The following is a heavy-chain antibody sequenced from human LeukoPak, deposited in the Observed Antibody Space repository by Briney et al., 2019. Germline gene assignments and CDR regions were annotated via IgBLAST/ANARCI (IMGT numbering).Heavy chain of an antibody. Sequence: PSQTLSLTCTVSGGSISSGDYYWSWIRQPPGKGLEWIGYIYYSGSTNYNPSLKSRVTISVDTSKNQFSLKLSSVTAADTAVYYCARGTMVRGVIVPADYWGQGTLVTVSS. V-gene: IGHV4-61*08. D-gene: IGHD3-10*01. CDR1: GGSISSGDYY. CDR2: IYYSGST. CDR3: ARGTMVRGVIVPADY. J-gene: IGHJ4*02.